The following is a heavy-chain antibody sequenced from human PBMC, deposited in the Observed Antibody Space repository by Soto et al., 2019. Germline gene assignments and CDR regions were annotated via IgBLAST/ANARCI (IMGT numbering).Heavy chain of an antibody. CDR3: ARTLKPMLVSPSYLWFDP. D-gene: IGHD3-16*02. CDR2: ISAYNGNT. Sequence: QVQLVQSGAEVKKPGASVKVSCKASGYTFTSYGISWVRQAPGQGLEWMGWISAYNGNTNYAQKLQGRVTMTTDTSTSTAYMELRSLRSDDTAVYYCARTLKPMLVSPSYLWFDPWGQGTLVTVSS. CDR1: GYTFTSYG. V-gene: IGHV1-18*01. J-gene: IGHJ5*02.